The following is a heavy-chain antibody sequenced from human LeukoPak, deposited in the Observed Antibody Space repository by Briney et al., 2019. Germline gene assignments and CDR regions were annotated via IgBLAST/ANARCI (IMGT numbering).Heavy chain of an antibody. CDR2: IRYDGSNK. Sequence: GGSLRLSCAASGSTFSSYGMHWVRQAPGKGLEWVAFIRYDGSNKYYADSVKGRFTISRDNSKNTLYLQMNSLRAEDTAVYYCAKDGYLEAAAGTYDFDYWGQGTLVTVSS. V-gene: IGHV3-30*02. CDR3: AKDGYLEAAAGTYDFDY. J-gene: IGHJ4*02. D-gene: IGHD6-13*01. CDR1: GSTFSSYG.